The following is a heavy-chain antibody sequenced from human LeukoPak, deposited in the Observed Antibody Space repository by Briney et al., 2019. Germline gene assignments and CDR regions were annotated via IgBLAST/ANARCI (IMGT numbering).Heavy chain of an antibody. CDR3: AREDIVGARFDY. J-gene: IGHJ4*02. D-gene: IGHD1-26*01. V-gene: IGHV1-69*13. Sequence: GASVKVSCKASGGTFSSYAISWVRQAPGQGLEWMGGIIPIFGTANYAQKFQGRVTITADESTSTAYMELSSLRSEDTAVYYCAREDIVGARFDYWGQGTLVTVSS. CDR1: GGTFSSYA. CDR2: IIPIFGTA.